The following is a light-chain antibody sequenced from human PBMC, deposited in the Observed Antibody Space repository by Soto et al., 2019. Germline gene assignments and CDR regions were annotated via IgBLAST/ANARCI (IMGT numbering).Light chain of an antibody. CDR1: QSVSSNY. Sequence: EIVLTQSPGTLSLSPGERATLSCRASQSVSSNYLAWYHQKPGQAPRLLIYGASSRATGIPDRFSGSGSGTDFTLTISRLEPQDFAVCYCQQYGSSPQVTFGPGTKVDIK. V-gene: IGKV3-20*01. J-gene: IGKJ3*01. CDR3: QQYGSSPQVT. CDR2: GAS.